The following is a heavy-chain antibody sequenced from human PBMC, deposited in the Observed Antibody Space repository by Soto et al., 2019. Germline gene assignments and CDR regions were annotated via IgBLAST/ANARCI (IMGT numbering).Heavy chain of an antibody. V-gene: IGHV1-69*08. CDR2: IIPIIGKI. J-gene: IGHJ5*02. D-gene: IGHD3-22*01. Sequence: QVQLVQSGAEVKKPGSSVKGSCKASGGTFSTYTITWVRQAPGQGLECMGRIIPIIGKINYAQKCQGRDTLNADKCTGTAYMELTRLRSDDTAVYYCAGDPDSHYNDSHASSYPWGQGTLVTVSS. CDR3: AGDPDSHYNDSHASSYP. CDR1: GGTFSTYT.